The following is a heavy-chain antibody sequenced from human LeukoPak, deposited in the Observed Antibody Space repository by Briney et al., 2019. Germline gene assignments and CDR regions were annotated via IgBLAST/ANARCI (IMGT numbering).Heavy chain of an antibody. CDR1: GFTVSNNY. CDR2: IYSSGAT. V-gene: IGHV3-53*01. Sequence: GGSLRLSCAVSGFTVSNNYMIWVRQAPGKGLEWVSLIYSSGATYYGDSVKGRFTISRDNSKNTLFLQMNSLRVEDTAVYYCARGVDYDRTLDSWGQGTLVTVSS. CDR3: ARGVDYDRTLDS. D-gene: IGHD3-16*01. J-gene: IGHJ5*01.